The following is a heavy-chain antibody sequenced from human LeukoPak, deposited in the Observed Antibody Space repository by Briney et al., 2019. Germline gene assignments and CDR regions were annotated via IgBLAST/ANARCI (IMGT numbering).Heavy chain of an antibody. CDR3: ARPPRDGYNNFDY. D-gene: IGHD5-24*01. Sequence: ASVKVSCQASGYTFTGYYIHWVRQAPGQGLEWMGWINPNSGGTNYAQKFQGRVTMTRDTSISTAYMELSRLRSDDTAVYYCARPPRDGYNNFDYWGQGTLVTVSS. CDR1: GYTFTGYY. CDR2: INPNSGGT. J-gene: IGHJ4*02. V-gene: IGHV1-2*02.